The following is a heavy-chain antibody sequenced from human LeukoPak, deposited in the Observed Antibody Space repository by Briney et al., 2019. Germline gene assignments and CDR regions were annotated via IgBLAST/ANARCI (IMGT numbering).Heavy chain of an antibody. D-gene: IGHD7-27*01. CDR2: IGSSPSYT. CDR3: ARGPQSLGWYFDL. V-gene: IGHV3-11*05. Sequence: SGGSLRLSCAASGFTLSDYYMSWIRQTPGKGLEWVSYIGSSPSYTSYADSVKGRFTISRDNAKNSLYLQMNSLRAEDTAVYYCARGPQSLGWYFDLWGRGTLVTVPS. J-gene: IGHJ2*01. CDR1: GFTLSDYY.